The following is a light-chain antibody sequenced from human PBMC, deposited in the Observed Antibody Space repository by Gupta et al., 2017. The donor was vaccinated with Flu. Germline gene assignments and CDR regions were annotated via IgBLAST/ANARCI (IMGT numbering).Light chain of an antibody. CDR1: QNIGND. J-gene: IGKJ1*01. CDR3: LQHKSLWT. CDR2: AAS. V-gene: IGKV1-17*01. Sequence: DIKITQSPSSLSASIGDRVTITCRASQNIGNDLGWYQQKPGKAPKRLMYAASSLQSGVPSRFSGSGSGTEFTLTISSLQAEDFATYYCLQHKSLWTFGQGTKVEVK.